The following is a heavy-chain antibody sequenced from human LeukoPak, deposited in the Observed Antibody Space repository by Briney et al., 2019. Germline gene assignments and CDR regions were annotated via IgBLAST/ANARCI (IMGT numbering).Heavy chain of an antibody. J-gene: IGHJ4*02. V-gene: IGHV1-2*02. Sequence: ASVKVSCKASGYTFTDYYIHWVRQAPGRGLEWMGWINPNSGGTNYTQKFQGRVTMTRDTSISTAYMELSRLTSDDTAVYYCARVLARYGNLDYWGQGILVTVSS. D-gene: IGHD1-14*01. CDR3: ARVLARYGNLDY. CDR1: GYTFTDYY. CDR2: INPNSGGT.